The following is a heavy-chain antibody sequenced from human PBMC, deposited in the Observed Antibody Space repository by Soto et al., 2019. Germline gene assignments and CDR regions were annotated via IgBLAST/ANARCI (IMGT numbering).Heavy chain of an antibody. V-gene: IGHV4-34*02. CDR1: GGSFSGYY. D-gene: IGHD2-2*01. CDR3: ARGWPYLTAFDF. CDR2: INNSGNT. J-gene: IGHJ3*01. Sequence: QVQLQQWGAGLLKASETLSVTCGVNGGSFSGYYWSWIRQPPGKGLEWIGEINNSGNTNYNPSLKNRVTTSVDTSKNQFSLNLSSVTAADTAVYYCARGWPYLTAFDFWGQGTMVTVSS.